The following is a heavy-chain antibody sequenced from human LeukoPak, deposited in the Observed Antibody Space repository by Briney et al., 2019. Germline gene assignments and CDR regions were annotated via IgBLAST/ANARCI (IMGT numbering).Heavy chain of an antibody. J-gene: IGHJ4*02. D-gene: IGHD3-9*01. V-gene: IGHV4-38-2*01. CDR3: ARGGQGYDWLYFDY. CDR1: GYSISSAYY. CDR2: IYHSGST. Sequence: PSETLSLTCAVSGYSISSAYYWGWIRQPPGKGLEWIGSIYHSGSTYYNPSLKSRVTISVDTSKNQFSLKLSSVTAADTAVYYCARGGQGYDWLYFDYWGQGTLATVSS.